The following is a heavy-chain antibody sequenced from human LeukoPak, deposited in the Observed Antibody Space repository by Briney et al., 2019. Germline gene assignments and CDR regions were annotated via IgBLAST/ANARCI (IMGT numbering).Heavy chain of an antibody. CDR3: ARDNGLTYGDYVPLDY. V-gene: IGHV1-18*01. D-gene: IGHD4-17*01. CDR1: GYTFTSYG. Sequence: GASVKVSCKASGYTFTSYGISWVRQAPGQGLEWMGWISAYNGNTNYAQKLQGRVTMTTDTSTSTAYMELRSLRSDDTAVYYCARDNGLTYGDYVPLDYWGQGTLVTVSS. CDR2: ISAYNGNT. J-gene: IGHJ4*02.